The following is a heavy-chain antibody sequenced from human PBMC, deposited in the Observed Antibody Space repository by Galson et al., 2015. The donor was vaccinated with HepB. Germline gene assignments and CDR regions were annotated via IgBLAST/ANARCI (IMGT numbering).Heavy chain of an antibody. V-gene: IGHV3-23*01. CDR1: GFIFSNYA. CDR3: AKKDGTYRHFHF. CDR2: IGYTGGDI. J-gene: IGHJ4*02. D-gene: IGHD1-26*01. Sequence: SLRLSCAASGFIFSNYAMTWVRQTPGEGLEWLSTIGYTGGDIYYADSVKGRFTISRDNTRDTLYLEMNSLRVEDTAIYYCAKKDGTYRHFHFWGQGTLVTVSS.